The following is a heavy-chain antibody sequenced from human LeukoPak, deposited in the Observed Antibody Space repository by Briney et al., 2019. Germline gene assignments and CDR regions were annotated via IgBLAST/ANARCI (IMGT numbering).Heavy chain of an antibody. CDR2: IYYSGST. J-gene: IGHJ3*02. Sequence: PSETLSLTCTVSGGSISSYYWSWIRQPPGKGLEWIGYIYYSGSTNYNPSLKSRVTISVDTSKNQFSLKLSSVTAADTAVYYCARRFRALRSPGAFDIWGQGTMVTVSS. CDR1: GGSISSYY. D-gene: IGHD4-17*01. V-gene: IGHV4-59*08. CDR3: ARRFRALRSPGAFDI.